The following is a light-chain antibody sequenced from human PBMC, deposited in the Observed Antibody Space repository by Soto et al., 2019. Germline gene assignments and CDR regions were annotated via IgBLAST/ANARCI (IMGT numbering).Light chain of an antibody. CDR2: AAS. V-gene: IGKV1-39*01. CDR1: QSISIY. J-gene: IGKJ1*01. Sequence: DIQMTQSPSSLSASVGDRVTITCRASQSISIYLNWYQQRPGKAPKLLMYAASSLHSGVPSRFSGSGSGTDFTLTISSLQPEDFATYYCQQSYSTRLTFGQGTRVEIK. CDR3: QQSYSTRLT.